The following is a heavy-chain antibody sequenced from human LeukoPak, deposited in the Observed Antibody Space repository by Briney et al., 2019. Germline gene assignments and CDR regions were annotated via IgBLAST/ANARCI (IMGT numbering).Heavy chain of an antibody. Sequence: SETLSLTCAVYGGSFSGYYWSWIRQPPGKGLEWIGEINHSGSTNYNPSLKSRVTISVDTSKNQFSLKLSSVTAADTAVYYCAREWGCSSGWPDWYFDLWGRGTLVTVSS. CDR3: AREWGCSSGWPDWYFDL. V-gene: IGHV4-34*01. CDR1: GGSFSGYY. D-gene: IGHD6-19*01. J-gene: IGHJ2*01. CDR2: INHSGST.